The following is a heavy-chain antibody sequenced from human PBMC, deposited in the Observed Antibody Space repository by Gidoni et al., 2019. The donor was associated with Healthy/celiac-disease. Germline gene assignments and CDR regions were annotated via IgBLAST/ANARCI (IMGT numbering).Heavy chain of an antibody. CDR1: GYTFTSYG. V-gene: IGHV1-18*01. D-gene: IGHD3-10*01. CDR3: ARDEGNRRYYYYGMDV. CDR2: NSAYNGNT. J-gene: IGHJ6*02. Sequence: QVQLVQSGAEGTKPGASVKVSCKASGYTFTSYGISWVQTATGQGREWMGWNSAYNGNTNYAQKLQGRVTMTTDTSTSTAYMELRSLRSDDTAVYYCARDEGNRRYYYYGMDVWGQGTTVTVSS.